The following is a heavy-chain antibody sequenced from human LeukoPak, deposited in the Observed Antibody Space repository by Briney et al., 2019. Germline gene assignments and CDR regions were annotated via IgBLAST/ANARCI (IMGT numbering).Heavy chain of an antibody. Sequence: PGRSLRLSCAASGFSFSTYGMHWVRQAPGKGLEWVAVISYDGSNKYYADSVKGRFTISRDNSKNTLYLQMNSLRAEDTAVYYCAKVRDGGTGAFDIWGQGTMVTVSS. CDR1: GFSFSTYG. D-gene: IGHD4-23*01. J-gene: IGHJ3*02. CDR2: ISYDGSNK. V-gene: IGHV3-30*18. CDR3: AKVRDGGTGAFDI.